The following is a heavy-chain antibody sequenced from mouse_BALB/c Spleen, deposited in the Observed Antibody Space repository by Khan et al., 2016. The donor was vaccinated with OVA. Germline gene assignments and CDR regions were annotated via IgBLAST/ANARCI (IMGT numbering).Heavy chain of an antibody. CDR1: GYSITSGCY. D-gene: IGHD4-1*01. CDR2: ISYDGIN. V-gene: IGHV3-6*02. CDR3: ARDETAPYYFDY. J-gene: IGHJ2*01. Sequence: EVQLQESGPGLVKPSQSLSLTCSVTGYSITSGCYWNWIRQFPGNKLEWMGYISYDGINNFNPSLENRISITRDTSKNQFFLKLNSVTAEDTATYYCARDETAPYYFDYWGQGTTLSVSS.